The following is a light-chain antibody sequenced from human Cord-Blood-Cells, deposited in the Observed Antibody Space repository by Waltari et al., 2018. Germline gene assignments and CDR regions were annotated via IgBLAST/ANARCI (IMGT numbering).Light chain of an antibody. Sequence: VMTQSPDSLAVSLGERATINCKSSQSVLYSSNNKNYLAWYQQKPGQPPKLLIYWASTRESGVPDRFSGSGSGTDFTLTISSLQAEDVAVYYCQQYYSTPYTFGQGTKLEIK. CDR3: QQYYSTPYT. J-gene: IGKJ2*01. CDR1: QSVLYSSNNKNY. V-gene: IGKV4-1*01. CDR2: WAS.